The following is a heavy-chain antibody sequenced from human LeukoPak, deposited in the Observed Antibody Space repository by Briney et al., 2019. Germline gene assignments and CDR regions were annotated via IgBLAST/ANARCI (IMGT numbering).Heavy chain of an antibody. CDR3: ANTDSSGYLIDY. CDR1: GFTFSSYA. V-gene: IGHV3-23*01. CDR2: ISGSGGST. D-gene: IGHD3-22*01. J-gene: IGHJ4*02. Sequence: GGSLRLSCAASGFTFSSYAMSWVRQAPGKGLEWVSAISGSGGSTYYADSVKGRVTISRDNSKNTLYLQMNSLRAEDTAVYYCANTDSSGYLIDYWGQGTLVTVSS.